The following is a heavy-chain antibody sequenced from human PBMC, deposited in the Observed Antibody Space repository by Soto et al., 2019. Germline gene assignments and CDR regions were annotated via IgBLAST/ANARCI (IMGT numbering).Heavy chain of an antibody. CDR2: IYYSGST. CDR1: GGSISSGGYY. CDR3: ARVPYDILTGPSYFDL. V-gene: IGHV4-31*03. Sequence: QVQLQESGPGLVKPSQTLSLTCTVSGGSISSGGYYWSWIRQHPGKGLEWIGYIYYSGSTYYNPSLKSRVTISVDTSKNQFSLKLSSVTAADTAVYYCARVPYDILTGPSYFDLWGRGTLVTVSS. J-gene: IGHJ2*01. D-gene: IGHD3-9*01.